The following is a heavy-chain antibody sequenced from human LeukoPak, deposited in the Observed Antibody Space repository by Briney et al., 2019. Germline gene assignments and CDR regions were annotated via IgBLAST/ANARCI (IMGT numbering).Heavy chain of an antibody. Sequence: SETLSLTCTVSGGSISSYYWSWIRQPPGKGLEWIGYIYYSGSTNYNPSLKSRVTISVDTSKNRFSLKLSSVTAADTAVYYCARAKQRIAVAGGGGMDVWGKGTTVTVSS. J-gene: IGHJ6*04. CDR2: IYYSGST. CDR3: ARAKQRIAVAGGGGMDV. CDR1: GGSISSYY. D-gene: IGHD6-19*01. V-gene: IGHV4-59*01.